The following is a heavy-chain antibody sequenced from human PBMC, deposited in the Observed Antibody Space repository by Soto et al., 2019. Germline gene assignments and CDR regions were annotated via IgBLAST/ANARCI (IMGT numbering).Heavy chain of an antibody. Sequence: PESLSQTYPYSATAISNVKWCRWVRQPPGKGLEWIGEVYHSGNTNYNPSLKIRVIISVDKSKNQFSLKLSSVTDADTAMYYCARGERQQQRDYWGQGTLVTVS. CDR1: ATAISNVKW. CDR3: ARGERQQQRDY. CDR2: VYHSGNT. V-gene: IGHV4-4*03. D-gene: IGHD6-13*01. J-gene: IGHJ4*02.